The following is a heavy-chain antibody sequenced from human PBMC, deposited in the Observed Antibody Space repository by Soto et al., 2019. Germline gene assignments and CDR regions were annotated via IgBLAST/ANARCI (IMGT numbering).Heavy chain of an antibody. J-gene: IGHJ6*02. V-gene: IGHV3-30*18. CDR2: ISYDGSNK. Sequence: QVQLVESGGGVVQPGRSLRLSCAASGFTCSSYGMHWVRQAPGKGLEWVAVISYDGSNKYYADSVKGRFTISRDNCKNTLYLQMNSLRAEDTAVYYCAKDRPSGSRPYYYGMDVWGQGTTVTVSS. CDR3: AKDRPSGSRPYYYGMDV. CDR1: GFTCSSYG. D-gene: IGHD1-26*01.